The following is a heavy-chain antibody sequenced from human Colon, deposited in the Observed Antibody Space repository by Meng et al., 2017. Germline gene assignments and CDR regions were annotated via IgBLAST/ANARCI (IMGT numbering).Heavy chain of an antibody. CDR2: LNANSGGT. Sequence: ASVKVSCKASGYTFSDHYIHWLRQAPGQGLEWMGWLNANSGGTHYAQRFQGRVTMTRDMSTSTAYMELSSLTSDDKAVFYCTRGGTYNNHGGPYYTYDSWGQGTLVTVSS. V-gene: IGHV1-2*02. CDR3: TRGGTYNNHGGPYYTYDS. D-gene: IGHD3-3*01. CDR1: GYTFSDHY. J-gene: IGHJ4*02.